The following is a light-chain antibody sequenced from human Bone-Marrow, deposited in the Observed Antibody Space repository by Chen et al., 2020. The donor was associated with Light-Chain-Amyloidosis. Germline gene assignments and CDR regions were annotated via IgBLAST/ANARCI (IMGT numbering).Light chain of an antibody. CDR2: LAS. V-gene: IGKV2-28*01. Sequence: VMTQSPLSLAVTQGESASLSCTSNQSLMQNNGYNFLDWYLQKPGQSPQLLIYLASDRASGVPDRFSGSGSGKDFTLKITSVEADDVGVYFCMQTLQPLRTFGQGTKLEI. J-gene: IGKJ2*01. CDR3: MQTLQPLRT. CDR1: QSLMQNNGYNF.